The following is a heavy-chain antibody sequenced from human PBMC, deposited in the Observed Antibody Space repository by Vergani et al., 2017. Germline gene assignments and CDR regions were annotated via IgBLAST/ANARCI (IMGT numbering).Heavy chain of an antibody. CDR3: ARNGDWGLTLDAFDI. Sequence: VQLLESGGGLVQPGGSLRLSCAASGFTFSSYAMSWIRQPPGKGLEWIGEINHSGSTNYNPSLKSRVTISVDTSKNQFSLKLSSVTAADTAVYYCARNGDWGLTLDAFDIWGQGTMVTVSS. CDR1: GFTFSSYA. CDR2: INHSGST. D-gene: IGHD7-27*01. J-gene: IGHJ3*02. V-gene: IGHV4-34*01.